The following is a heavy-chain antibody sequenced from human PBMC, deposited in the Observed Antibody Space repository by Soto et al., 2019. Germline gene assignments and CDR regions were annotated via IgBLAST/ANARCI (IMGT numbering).Heavy chain of an antibody. CDR1: GGSISSGGYY. CDR3: ARVRPRQLPGRPTTYYFDY. V-gene: IGHV4-31*03. J-gene: IGHJ4*02. Sequence: SETLSLTCTVSGGSISSGGYYWSWIRQHPGKGLEWIGYIYYSGSTNYNPSLKSRVTISVDTSKNQFSLKLSSVTAADTAVYYCARVRPRQLPGRPTTYYFDYWGQGTLVTVSS. D-gene: IGHD6-6*01. CDR2: IYYSGST.